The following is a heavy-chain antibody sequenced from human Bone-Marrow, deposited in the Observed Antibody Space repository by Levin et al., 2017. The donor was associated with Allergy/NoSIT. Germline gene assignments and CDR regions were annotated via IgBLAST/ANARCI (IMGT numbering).Heavy chain of an antibody. V-gene: IGHV4-34*01. Sequence: SETLSLTCAVYGGSFSGYYWSWIRQPPGKGLEWIGEINHSGSTNYNPSLKSRVTISVDTSKNQFSLKLSSVTAADTAVYYCARAKSSSWFGPYYYGMDVWGQGTTVTVSS. D-gene: IGHD6-13*01. CDR1: GGSFSGYY. CDR2: INHSGST. J-gene: IGHJ6*02. CDR3: ARAKSSSWFGPYYYGMDV.